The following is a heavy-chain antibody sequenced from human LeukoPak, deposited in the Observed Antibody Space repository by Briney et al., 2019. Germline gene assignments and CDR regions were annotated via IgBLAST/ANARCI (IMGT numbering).Heavy chain of an antibody. Sequence: GGSLRLSCAASGFIFNDFWMHWLRQVPGKGPVWVSRISSDGSTTYYADSVKGRFTISRDNAKNTLYLQMSSLRVEDTAVYYCGTAQYWGEGTLLTVSS. CDR2: ISSDGSTT. CDR1: GFIFNDFW. V-gene: IGHV3-74*01. J-gene: IGHJ4*02. CDR3: GTAQY.